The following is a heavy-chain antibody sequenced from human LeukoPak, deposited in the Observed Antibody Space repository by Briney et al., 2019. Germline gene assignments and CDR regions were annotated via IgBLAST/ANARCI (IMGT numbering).Heavy chain of an antibody. J-gene: IGHJ4*02. CDR2: ISGSGGST. CDR3: AKGYSSGWYSYDY. CDR1: GFTFSSYA. D-gene: IGHD6-19*01. Sequence: GGSLRLSCAASGFTFSSYAMNWVRQAPGKGLEWVSAISGSGGSTYYADSVKGRFTISRDNSKNTLYLQMNSLRAEDTAVYYCAKGYSSGWYSYDYWGQGTLVTVSS. V-gene: IGHV3-23*01.